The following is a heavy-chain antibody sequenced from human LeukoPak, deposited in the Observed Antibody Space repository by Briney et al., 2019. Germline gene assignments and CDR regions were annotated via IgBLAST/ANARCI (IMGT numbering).Heavy chain of an antibody. Sequence: GGSLRLSCADSGFTFSTYSMNWVRQAPGKGLEWVSYISSSSSTIYYADSVRGRFSISRDNVKNSLYLQMNSLRDEDTAVYYCARADHDSSGYYGAFDIWGQGTMVTVSS. V-gene: IGHV3-48*02. CDR1: GFTFSTYS. CDR3: ARADHDSSGYYGAFDI. CDR2: ISSSSSTI. J-gene: IGHJ3*02. D-gene: IGHD3-22*01.